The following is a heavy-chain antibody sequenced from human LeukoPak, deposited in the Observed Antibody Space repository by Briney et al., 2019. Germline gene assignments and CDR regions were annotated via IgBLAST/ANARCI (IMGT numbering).Heavy chain of an antibody. CDR3: ARGWSGMEWLLPHI. D-gene: IGHD3-3*01. CDR1: GFTFSSYS. V-gene: IGHV3-48*01. CDR2: ISSSSSTI. J-gene: IGHJ3*02. Sequence: GGSLRLSCAASGFTFSSYSMNWVRQAPGKGLEWVSCISSSSSTIYYADSVKGRFTISRDNAKNSLYLQMNSLRAEDTAVYYCARGWSGMEWLLPHIWGQGTMVTVSS.